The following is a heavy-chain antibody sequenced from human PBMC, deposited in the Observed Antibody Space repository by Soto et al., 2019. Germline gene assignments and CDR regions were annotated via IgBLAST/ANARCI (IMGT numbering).Heavy chain of an antibody. CDR3: AKDLAYYYDSSGPGY. CDR2: ISYDGSNK. J-gene: IGHJ4*02. CDR1: GFTFSSYG. Sequence: PGGSLRLSCAASGFTFSSYGMHWVRQAPGKGLEWVAVISYDGSNKYYADSVKGRFTISRDNSKNTLYLQMNSLRAEDTAVYYCAKDLAYYYDSSGPGYWGQGTLVTVSS. D-gene: IGHD3-22*01. V-gene: IGHV3-30*18.